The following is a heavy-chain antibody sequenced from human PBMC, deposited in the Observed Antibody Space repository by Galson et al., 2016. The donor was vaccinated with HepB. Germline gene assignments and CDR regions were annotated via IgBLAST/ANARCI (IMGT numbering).Heavy chain of an antibody. CDR1: GYTFTTYG. Sequence: SVKVSCKASGYTFTTYGISWVRQAPGQGLEWMGWISAYNGNTNYAQKLQGRVTMTTDTSTSTAYMELRSLRSDDTAVYYCARDPRKIRYQLLEIYYYYYAMHVLGQATTVTVSS. V-gene: IGHV1-18*01. CDR2: ISAYNGNT. D-gene: IGHD2-2*01. CDR3: ARDPRKIRYQLLEIYYYYYAMHV. J-gene: IGHJ6*02.